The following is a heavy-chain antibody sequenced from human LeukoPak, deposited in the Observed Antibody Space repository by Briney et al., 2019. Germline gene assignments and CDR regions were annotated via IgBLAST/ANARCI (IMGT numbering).Heavy chain of an antibody. V-gene: IGHV3-9*01. Sequence: GGSLRLSCAASGFTCDDYAMHWVRQAPGKGLEWVSGISWNSGSIGYADSVKGQFTISRDNAKNSLYLQMNSLRAEDTALYYCAKSKVALLVRGVAFDPWGQGTLVTVSS. D-gene: IGHD3-10*01. J-gene: IGHJ5*02. CDR3: AKSKVALLVRGVAFDP. CDR2: ISWNSGSI. CDR1: GFTCDDYA.